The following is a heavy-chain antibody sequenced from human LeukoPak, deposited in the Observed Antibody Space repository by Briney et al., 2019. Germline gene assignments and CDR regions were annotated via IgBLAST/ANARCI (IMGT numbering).Heavy chain of an antibody. CDR1: GFTFDDYA. J-gene: IGHJ4*02. CDR2: ISWNSGTI. V-gene: IGHV3-9*01. CDR3: AKSYCTNGVCSSYYFGY. D-gene: IGHD2-8*01. Sequence: GGSLRLSCAASGFTFDDYAMHWVRQAPGKGLEWVSGISWNSGTIGYADSVKGRFTISRDNAKNSLYLQMNSLRAEDTALYYCAKSYCTNGVCSSYYFGYWGQGTLVTVSS.